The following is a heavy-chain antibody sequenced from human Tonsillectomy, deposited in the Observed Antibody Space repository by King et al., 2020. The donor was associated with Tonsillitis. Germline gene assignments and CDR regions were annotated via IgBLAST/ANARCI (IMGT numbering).Heavy chain of an antibody. Sequence: VQLVESGGGLVQPGRSLKLSCATSGFTFDDYAMHWIRQAPGKGLEWVSGITWNSGRLDYADSVKGRFIISRDRAENSLYLHMSTLRAEDTALYYCVKGGASAARSHFDSWGQGPVVRVSS. J-gene: IGHJ4*02. D-gene: IGHD3-16*01. CDR2: ITWNSGRL. V-gene: IGHV3-9*01. CDR1: GFTFDDYA. CDR3: VKGGASAARSHFDS.